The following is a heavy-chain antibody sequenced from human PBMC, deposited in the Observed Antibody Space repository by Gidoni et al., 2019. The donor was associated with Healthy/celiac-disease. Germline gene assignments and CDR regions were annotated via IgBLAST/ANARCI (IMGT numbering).Heavy chain of an antibody. J-gene: IGHJ6*02. CDR1: GFTFSSYG. CDR3: AKGLGIAAAGTRRGMDV. D-gene: IGHD6-13*01. CDR2: ISYDGSNK. Sequence: QVQLLESGGGVVQPGRSLLLSCAASGFTFSSYGLYWVRQAPGKGLEWVAVISYDGSNKYYEDSVKGRFTISRDNSKNTLYLQMNSLRAEDTAVYYCAKGLGIAAAGTRRGMDVWGQGTTVTVSS. V-gene: IGHV3-30*18.